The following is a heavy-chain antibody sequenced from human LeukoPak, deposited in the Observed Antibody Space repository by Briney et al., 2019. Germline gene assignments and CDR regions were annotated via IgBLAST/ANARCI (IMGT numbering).Heavy chain of an antibody. CDR2: INAGNGNT. D-gene: IGHD6-19*01. Sequence: ASVKVSCKASGYTFTSYAMHWVRQAPGQRLEWMGWINAGNGNTKYSQKFQGRVTITRDTSASTAYMELSSLRSEDTAVYYCARVEVAVAGTSRDFDYWGQGTLVTVSS. CDR1: GYTFTSYA. V-gene: IGHV1-3*01. CDR3: ARVEVAVAGTSRDFDY. J-gene: IGHJ4*02.